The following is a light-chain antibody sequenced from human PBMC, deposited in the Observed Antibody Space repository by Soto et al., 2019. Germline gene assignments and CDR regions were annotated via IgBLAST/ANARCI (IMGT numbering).Light chain of an antibody. J-gene: IGLJ1*01. CDR2: DVR. Sequence: QSVLTQLPSMSGPLEQSITLSCPGTSSDVGYYNYVSWYQQHPGKAPKLMIYDVRNRPSGVSNRFSGSKSGNTASLAISGLQAEDEADYYCSSYTSSSTYVFGTGTKVTVL. CDR1: SSDVGYYNY. CDR3: SSYTSSSTYV. V-gene: IGLV2-14*03.